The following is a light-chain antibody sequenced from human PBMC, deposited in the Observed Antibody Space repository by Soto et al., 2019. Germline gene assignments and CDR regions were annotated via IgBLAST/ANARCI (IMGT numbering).Light chain of an antibody. CDR3: SSYTSSSTLV. Sequence: QSALTQPASVSGSPGQSITISCTGSSSDVGGYSYVSWYQQHPGKAPKLMIYEVSNRPSGISNRFSGSKSGNTASLTLSGLQAEDEADYYCSSYTSSSTLVFGGGTKLTVL. CDR2: EVS. CDR1: SSDVGGYSY. V-gene: IGLV2-14*01. J-gene: IGLJ2*01.